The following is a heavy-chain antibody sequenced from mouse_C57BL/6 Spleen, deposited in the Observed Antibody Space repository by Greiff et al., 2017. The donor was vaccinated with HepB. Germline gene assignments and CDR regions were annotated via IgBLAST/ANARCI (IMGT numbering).Heavy chain of an antibody. CDR3: ARSGGNWPLDY. J-gene: IGHJ2*01. CDR1: GYTFTSYW. Sequence: QVQLQQPGAELVRPGSSVKLSCKASGYTFTSYWMHWVKQRPIQGLEWIGNIDPSDSETHYNQKFKDKATLTVDKSSSKAYMQLSSLTSEDSAVYYGARSGGNWPLDYWGQGTTLTVSS. D-gene: IGHD4-1*01. CDR2: IDPSDSET. V-gene: IGHV1-52*01.